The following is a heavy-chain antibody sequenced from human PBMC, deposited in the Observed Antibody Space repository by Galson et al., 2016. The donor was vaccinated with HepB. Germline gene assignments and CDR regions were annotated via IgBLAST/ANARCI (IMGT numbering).Heavy chain of an antibody. Sequence: SLRLSCAASGFTVSSNHMSWVRQAPGKGLEWVANIKQDGSQNYYVDSVKGRFTVSRDNAKNSLDLQMNSLRAEDTAAYYCASVALGGQGTLVTVSS. CDR3: ASVAL. CDR2: IKQDGSQN. J-gene: IGHJ4*02. V-gene: IGHV3-7*01. CDR1: GFTVSSNH.